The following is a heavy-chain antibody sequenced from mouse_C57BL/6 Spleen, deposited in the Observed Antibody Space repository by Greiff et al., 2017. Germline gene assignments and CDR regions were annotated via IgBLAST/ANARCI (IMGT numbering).Heavy chain of an antibody. D-gene: IGHD2-2*01. Sequence: QVQLKQSGPELVKPGASVKISCKASGYSFTSYYIHWVKQRPGQGLEWIGWIYPGSGNTKYNEKFKGKATLTADTSSSTAYMQLSSLTSEDSAVYYCARGYGYDYFDYWGQGTTLTVSS. V-gene: IGHV1-66*01. CDR2: IYPGSGNT. CDR3: ARGYGYDYFDY. J-gene: IGHJ2*01. CDR1: GYSFTSYY.